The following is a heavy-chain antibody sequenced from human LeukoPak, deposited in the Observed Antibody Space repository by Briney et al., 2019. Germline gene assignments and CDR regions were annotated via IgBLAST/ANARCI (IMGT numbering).Heavy chain of an antibody. CDR3: ARDHFGSGWYEYYFDY. V-gene: IGHV1-2*06. Sequence: ASVKVSCKASGYTFTGYYMHWVRQAPGQGLEWMGRINPNSGGTNYAQKLQGRVTMTRDTSISTAYMELSRLRSDDTAVYYCARDHFGSGWYEYYFDYWGQGTLVTVSS. CDR2: INPNSGGT. D-gene: IGHD6-19*01. J-gene: IGHJ4*02. CDR1: GYTFTGYY.